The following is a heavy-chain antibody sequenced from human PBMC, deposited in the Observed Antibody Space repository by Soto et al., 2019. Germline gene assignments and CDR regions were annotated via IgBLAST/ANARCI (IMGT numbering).Heavy chain of an antibody. CDR2: IIPIFGTA. V-gene: IGHV1-69*12. Sequence: QVQLVQSGAEVKKPGSSVKVSCKASGGTFSSYAISWVRQAPGQGLEWMGGIIPIFGTANYAQKFQGRVKITADESTRTAYMELSSLRSEDKAVYYCAREWGGYYYDSSAAYYFDYWGQGTLVTVSS. J-gene: IGHJ4*02. CDR1: GGTFSSYA. D-gene: IGHD3-22*01. CDR3: AREWGGYYYDSSAAYYFDY.